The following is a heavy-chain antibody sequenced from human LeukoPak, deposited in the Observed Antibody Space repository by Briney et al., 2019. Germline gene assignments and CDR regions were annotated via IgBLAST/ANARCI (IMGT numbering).Heavy chain of an antibody. Sequence: GGSLRLSCAASGLTFSKYSMTWVRQAPGKGLEWVSFIDTSSTTMYYTDSVKGRFTISRDNAKNSLYLQMNSLRAEDTAVYYCARDHKDWGVFDYWGQGTLVTVSS. CDR2: IDTSSTTM. D-gene: IGHD7-27*01. J-gene: IGHJ4*02. CDR3: ARDHKDWGVFDY. V-gene: IGHV3-48*04. CDR1: GLTFSKYS.